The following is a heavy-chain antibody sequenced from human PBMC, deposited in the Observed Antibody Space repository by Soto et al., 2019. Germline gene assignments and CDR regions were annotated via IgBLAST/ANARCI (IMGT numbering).Heavy chain of an antibody. Sequence: QVQLVQSGAEVKKPGASVKVSCQASGYTFTSYAMHWVRQAPGQRLEWMGWINAGNGNTKYSQKFQGRVTITRDTSASTAYMELSSLRSEDTAVYYCARDRVYCSSTSCYVEHYYYYYMDVWGKGTTVTVSS. CDR1: GYTFTSYA. CDR2: INAGNGNT. V-gene: IGHV1-3*01. J-gene: IGHJ6*03. D-gene: IGHD2-2*01. CDR3: ARDRVYCSSTSCYVEHYYYYYMDV.